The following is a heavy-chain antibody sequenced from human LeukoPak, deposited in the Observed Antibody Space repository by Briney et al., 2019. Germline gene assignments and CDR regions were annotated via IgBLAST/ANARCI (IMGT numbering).Heavy chain of an antibody. CDR3: ARLTRLSTSPDRYYLVY. D-gene: IGHD6-6*01. CDR2: MYTSGGT. V-gene: IGHV4-4*09. Sequence: SETLSLTCTVSGDSISSSYWSWIRQPPGKGLEWIGYMYTSGGTNYVPSLKGRVTISIDTSKNQFSLKLSSVTAADSAVYYCARLTRLSTSPDRYYLVYWGQGTLVTVSS. CDR1: GDSISSSY. J-gene: IGHJ4*02.